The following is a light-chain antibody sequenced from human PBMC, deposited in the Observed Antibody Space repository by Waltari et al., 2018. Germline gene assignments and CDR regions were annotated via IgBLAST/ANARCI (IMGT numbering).Light chain of an antibody. J-gene: IGLJ3*02. CDR3: QTGGHGTWV. CDR1: SGHSNNI. V-gene: IGLV4-69*01. CDR2: VNSAGTH. Sequence: QLVVTQPPSASASLGASVKLTCTLSSGHSNNIIAWLQQRPEKGPRYLLKVNSAGTHSRGDEIPDRFSGYSSGAERYLTISNLQSEDEADYYCQTGGHGTWVFGGGTKLTVL.